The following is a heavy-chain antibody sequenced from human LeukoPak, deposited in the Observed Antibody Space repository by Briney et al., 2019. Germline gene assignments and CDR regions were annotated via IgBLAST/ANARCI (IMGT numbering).Heavy chain of an antibody. D-gene: IGHD2-15*01. V-gene: IGHV3-30*04. CDR3: AREYEGYCSGGSCFRGTYNWFDP. J-gene: IGHJ5*02. CDR2: ISYDRSDK. Sequence: GRSLRLSCAASGFTFASYAMHWVRQAPGKGLGWVAVISYDRSDKYYAGSVKGRFTISRDNSKNTLYLQMNSLRPEDTAVYYCAREYEGYCSGGSCFRGTYNWFDPWGQGTLVTVSS. CDR1: GFTFASYA.